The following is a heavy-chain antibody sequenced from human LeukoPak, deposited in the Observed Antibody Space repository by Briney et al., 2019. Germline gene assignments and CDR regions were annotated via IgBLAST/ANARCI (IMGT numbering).Heavy chain of an antibody. CDR3: ARGASYSSSWYGVS. CDR1: GGSTSSSNW. CDR2: IYYGGST. Sequence: SETLSLTCAVSGGSTSSSNWWSWVRQPPGKGLEWIGEIYYGGSTNYNPSLKSRVSISVDKSKNQFSLKLTSVTAADTAVYYCARGASYSSSWYGVSWGQGTLVTVSS. J-gene: IGHJ5*02. V-gene: IGHV4-4*02. D-gene: IGHD6-13*01.